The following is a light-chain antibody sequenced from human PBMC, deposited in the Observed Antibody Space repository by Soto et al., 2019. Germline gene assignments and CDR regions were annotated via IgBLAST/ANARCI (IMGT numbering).Light chain of an antibody. CDR3: MQALQSLT. J-gene: IGKJ5*01. CDR2: FGS. CDR1: DRLRYNNTYNY. V-gene: IGKV2-28*01. Sequence: EIVMTQSPLTLPVTPGEPASVSCSASDRLRYNNTYNYLDWYVQKPGQSPQLLIYFGSNRAPGVPDRFSGSGSGTDFTLKINRVEAEDVGTYYCMQALQSLTFGQGTRLEIK.